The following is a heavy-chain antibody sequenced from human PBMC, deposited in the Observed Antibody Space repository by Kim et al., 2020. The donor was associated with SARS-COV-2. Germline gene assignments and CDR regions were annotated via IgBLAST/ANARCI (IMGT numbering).Heavy chain of an antibody. D-gene: IGHD2-2*01. Sequence: GGSLRLSCTASGFIFSDYFMAWIRQPPGKGLEWVSYISSSGSNTKYADSVKGRFTISRDNAKNSLYLQMNSLRAEDTAVYYCVRDSHRVVVVPVVIGQVAEKLFDPWGQGTLVTVSS. CDR2: ISSSGSNT. CDR3: VRDSHRVVVVPVVIGQVAEKLFDP. V-gene: IGHV3-11*05. J-gene: IGHJ5*02. CDR1: GFIFSDYF.